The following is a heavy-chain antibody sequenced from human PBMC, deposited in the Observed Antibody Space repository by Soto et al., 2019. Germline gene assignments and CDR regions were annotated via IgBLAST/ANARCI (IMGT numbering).Heavy chain of an antibody. V-gene: IGHV1-46*03. CDR1: GYTFTSYY. CDR2: INPSGGST. J-gene: IGHJ6*02. D-gene: IGHD1-26*01. CDR3: ARDRGIVGATSYYYYCMDV. Sequence: ASVKVSCKASGYTFTSYYMHWVRQAPGQGLEWMGIINPSGGSTSYAQKFQGRVTMTRDTSTSTVYMELSSLRSEDTAVYYCARDRGIVGATSYYYYCMDVWGQGTTVTVSS.